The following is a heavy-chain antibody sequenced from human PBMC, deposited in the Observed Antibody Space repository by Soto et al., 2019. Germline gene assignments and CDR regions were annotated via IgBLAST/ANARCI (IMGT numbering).Heavy chain of an antibody. Sequence: SETQSLTSTVAGGSISSGGYYWSWIRQPPGKGLEWIGYIYYSGSTNYNPSLKSRVTISVDTSKNQFSLKLSSVTAADTAVYYCARETGYCSGGSCYSTAFDIWGQGTMVTVSS. D-gene: IGHD2-15*01. V-gene: IGHV4-61*08. J-gene: IGHJ3*02. CDR1: GGSISSGGYY. CDR3: ARETGYCSGGSCYSTAFDI. CDR2: IYYSGST.